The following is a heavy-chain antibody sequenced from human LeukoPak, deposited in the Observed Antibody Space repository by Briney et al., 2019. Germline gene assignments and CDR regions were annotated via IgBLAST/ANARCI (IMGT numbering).Heavy chain of an antibody. CDR3: ARDSKAGPFDYYYGMDV. D-gene: IGHD3-22*01. Sequence: SGTLSLTCTVSGVSISSYYWSWIRQPPGKGLEWIGYIYYSGSTNYNPSLKSRVTISVDTSKNQFSLKLSSVTAADTAVYYCARDSKAGPFDYYYGMDVWGQGTTVTVSS. CDR1: GVSISSYY. CDR2: IYYSGST. V-gene: IGHV4-59*08. J-gene: IGHJ6*02.